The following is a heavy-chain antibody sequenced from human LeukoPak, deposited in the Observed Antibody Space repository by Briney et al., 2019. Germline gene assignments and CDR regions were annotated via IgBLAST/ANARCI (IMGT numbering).Heavy chain of an antibody. CDR3: ARDPQYYDYVWGSADY. J-gene: IGHJ4*02. CDR2: ISSSGSTI. V-gene: IGHV3-11*01. D-gene: IGHD3-16*01. Sequence: GGSLRLSCAASGFTFSDYYMSWIRQAPGKALEWVSYISSSGSTIYYADSVKGRFTISRDNAKNSLYLQMNSLRAEDTAVYYCARDPQYYDYVWGSADYWGQGTLVTVSS. CDR1: GFTFSDYY.